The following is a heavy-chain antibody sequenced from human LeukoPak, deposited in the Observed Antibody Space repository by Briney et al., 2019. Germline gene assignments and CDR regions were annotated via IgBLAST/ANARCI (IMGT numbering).Heavy chain of an antibody. Sequence: PGGSLRLSCAASGFTFSSYAMGWVRQAPGKGLEWVSTISGSGGSTYYADSVRGRFTISRDNSKNALYLQMSSLRGEDTAVYYCSRYCISPSCPRDSYYGMDVWGQGTTVTVSS. CDR2: ISGSGGST. CDR1: GFTFSSYA. D-gene: IGHD2-2*01. V-gene: IGHV3-23*01. CDR3: SRYCISPSCPRDSYYGMDV. J-gene: IGHJ6*02.